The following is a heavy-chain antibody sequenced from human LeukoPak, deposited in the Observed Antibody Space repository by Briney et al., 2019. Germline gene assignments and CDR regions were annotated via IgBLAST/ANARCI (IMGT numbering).Heavy chain of an antibody. V-gene: IGHV4-34*01. CDR2: VSPGGYT. CDR3: ARIRCGRGQARCYNH. D-gene: IGHD2-21*01. CDR1: GVSVSDYY. Sequence: SETLSLTCAVSGVSVSDYYWSWIRQSPEKGLEWIGEVSPGGYTTYNPSLRSRVLISEDTSENQLSLNVTSVTAADTALYYCARIRCGRGQARCYNHGAQGSLVTVSS. J-gene: IGHJ4*02.